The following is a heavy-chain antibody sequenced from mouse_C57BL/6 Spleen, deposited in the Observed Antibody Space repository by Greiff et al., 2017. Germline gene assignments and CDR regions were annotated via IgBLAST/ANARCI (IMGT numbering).Heavy chain of an antibody. CDR2: IWSDGST. V-gene: IGHV2-6-1*01. CDR3: ARHEDDGYYRDAMDY. Sequence: QVQLKESGPGLVAPSQSLSITCTVSGFSLTSYGVHWVRQPPGKGLEWLVVIWSDGSTTYNSALKSRLSISKYNAKRQVFLKMNGLQTDDTAMYDCARHEDDGYYRDAMDYWGQGTSVTVSS. J-gene: IGHJ4*01. D-gene: IGHD2-3*01. CDR1: GFSLTSYG.